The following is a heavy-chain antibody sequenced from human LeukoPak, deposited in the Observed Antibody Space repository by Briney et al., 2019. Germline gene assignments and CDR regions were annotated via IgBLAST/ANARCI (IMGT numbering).Heavy chain of an antibody. CDR3: AKSLYSSSCDY. V-gene: IGHV3-30*18. CDR2: ISYDGSNK. J-gene: IGHJ4*02. Sequence: GGSLRLSCAASGFTFSSYGMHWVRQAPGKGLGWVAVISYDGSNKYYADSVKGRFTISRDNSKNTLYLQMNSLRAEDTAVYYCAKSLYSSSCDYWGQGTLVTVSS. CDR1: GFTFSSYG. D-gene: IGHD6-13*01.